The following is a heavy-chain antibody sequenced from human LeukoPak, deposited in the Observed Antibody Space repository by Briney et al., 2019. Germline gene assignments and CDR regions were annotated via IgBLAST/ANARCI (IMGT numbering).Heavy chain of an antibody. CDR3: ARQVGAYVFDI. CDR1: GYSISSGYY. V-gene: IGHV4-38-2*01. Sequence: SETLSLTCAVSGYSISSGYYWGWIRQPPGKGLEWIGSIYHSGSTYYNPSLKSRVTISVDTSKNQFSLKLSSVAAADTAVYYCARQVGAYVFDIWGQGTMVTVSS. D-gene: IGHD1-26*01. CDR2: IYHSGST. J-gene: IGHJ3*02.